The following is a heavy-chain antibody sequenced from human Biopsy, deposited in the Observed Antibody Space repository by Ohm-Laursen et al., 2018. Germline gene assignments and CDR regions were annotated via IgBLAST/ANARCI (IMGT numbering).Heavy chain of an antibody. Sequence: SETLSLTCVVSGGSISNYFWTWIRQPPGKGLEWIGYFRFEDRTSYNSSLKNRVTISADTSKNQFSLRLSSVTAADTAVYYCALGGGSYVNFDYWGQGTLVTVSS. V-gene: IGHV4-59*01. J-gene: IGHJ4*02. CDR2: FRFEDRT. D-gene: IGHD1-26*01. CDR3: ALGGGSYVNFDY. CDR1: GGSISNYF.